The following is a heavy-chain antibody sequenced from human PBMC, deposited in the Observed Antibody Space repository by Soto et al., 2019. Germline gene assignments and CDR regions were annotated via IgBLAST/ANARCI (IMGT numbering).Heavy chain of an antibody. CDR3: ARESGENWTYEAH. V-gene: IGHV4-4*07. J-gene: IGHJ1*01. Sequence: SETLSLTCTVPGAYVSDLSWSWIREPAGKWLEWIGPITVNGITQYTPSFRSRVTLSMDTSRNQFSLNLQSATAADTALYYCARESGENWTYEAHWGQGTLVTVSS. D-gene: IGHD1-7*01. CDR1: GAYVSDLS. CDR2: ITVNGIT.